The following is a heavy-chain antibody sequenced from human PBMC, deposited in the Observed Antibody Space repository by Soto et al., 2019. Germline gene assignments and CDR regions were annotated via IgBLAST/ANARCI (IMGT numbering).Heavy chain of an antibody. V-gene: IGHV4-34*01. D-gene: IGHD3-22*01. Sequence: SETLSLTCAVYGDSFSNHYWTWIRQSPGKGLEWVGEINYSGSTRYNWSLGSRVTISVDTSKNQFSLMVTSVTAKDTAVYYCARGVVYRDVGLAYGMDVWGQGTTVTVSS. J-gene: IGHJ6*02. CDR2: INYSGST. CDR1: GDSFSNHY. CDR3: ARGVVYRDVGLAYGMDV.